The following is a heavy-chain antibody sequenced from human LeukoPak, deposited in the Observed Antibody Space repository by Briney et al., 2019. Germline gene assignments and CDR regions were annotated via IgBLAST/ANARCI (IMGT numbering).Heavy chain of an antibody. CDR1: GYTLTELS. D-gene: IGHD2-15*01. CDR2: FDPEDGET. V-gene: IGHV1-24*01. J-gene: IGHJ4*02. Sequence: ASVKVSSKVSGYTLTELSMHWVRQAPGKGREWMGGFDPEDGETIYAQKFQGRVTTTEDTSTDTAYMELSSLRSEDTALYYCAAKPAGGGWYYFDYWGQGTLVTVSS. CDR3: AAKPAGGGWYYFDY.